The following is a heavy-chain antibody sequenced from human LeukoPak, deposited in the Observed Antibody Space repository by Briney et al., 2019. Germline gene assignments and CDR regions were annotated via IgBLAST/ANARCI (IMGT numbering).Heavy chain of an antibody. CDR3: ASGAEGYVFDP. D-gene: IGHD5-12*01. Sequence: GGSLGLSCAVSGFTFSRYSMNWVRQAPGKGLEWVSYISSSSSTIYYADSVKGRFTISRDNAKNSLYLQMNSLRAEDTAVYYCASGAEGYVFDPWGQGTLVTVSS. V-gene: IGHV3-48*01. CDR1: GFTFSRYS. J-gene: IGHJ5*02. CDR2: ISSSSSTI.